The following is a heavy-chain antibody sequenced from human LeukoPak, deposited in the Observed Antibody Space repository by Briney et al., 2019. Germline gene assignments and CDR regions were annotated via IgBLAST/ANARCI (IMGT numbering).Heavy chain of an antibody. Sequence: PGGSLRLSCAASGFTFSSYSMNWVRQAPGKGLEWVSSISSSSSYIYYADSVKGQFTISRDNAKNSLYLQMNSLRAEDTAVYYCARVLGYCSSTSCYPYGMDVWGQGTTVTVSS. V-gene: IGHV3-21*01. CDR3: ARVLGYCSSTSCYPYGMDV. CDR2: ISSSSSYI. J-gene: IGHJ6*02. D-gene: IGHD2-2*01. CDR1: GFTFSSYS.